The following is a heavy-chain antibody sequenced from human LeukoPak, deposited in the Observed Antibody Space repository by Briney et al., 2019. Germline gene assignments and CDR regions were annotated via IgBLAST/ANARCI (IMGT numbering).Heavy chain of an antibody. CDR2: ISSDGSST. V-gene: IGHV3-74*01. Sequence: GGSLRLXCAASGFTFSNYWMHWVRRAPGEGLVWVSRISSDGSSTTYADSVKGRFTISRDNAKNTLYLQMNSLRAEDTAIYYCGRGFALVPAGIPDYWGQGILVTVSS. CDR1: GFTFSNYW. D-gene: IGHD2-2*01. J-gene: IGHJ4*02. CDR3: GRGFALVPAGIPDY.